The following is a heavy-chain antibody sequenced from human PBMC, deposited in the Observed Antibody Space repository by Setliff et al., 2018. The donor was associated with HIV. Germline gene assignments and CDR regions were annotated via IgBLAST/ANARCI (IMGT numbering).Heavy chain of an antibody. D-gene: IGHD3-3*01. V-gene: IGHV4-39*01. CDR1: GDSINSTSYY. CDR2: IYYSGSA. Sequence: SETLSLTCTVSGDSINSTSYYWGWIRQPPGKGLEWIGNIYYSGSAYYSPSLKSRVTMSVDTSKNQFSLKLSSVTAADTSVYYCAGAYYDFWSGKKRDDYYYYYMDVWGKGTTVTVSS. CDR3: AGAYYDFWSGKKRDDYYYYYMDV. J-gene: IGHJ6*03.